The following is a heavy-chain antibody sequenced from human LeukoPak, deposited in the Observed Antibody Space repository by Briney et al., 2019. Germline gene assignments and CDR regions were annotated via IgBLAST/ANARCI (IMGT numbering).Heavy chain of an antibody. CDR3: ARATMIVGQNWYFDL. J-gene: IGHJ2*01. Sequence: SETLSLTCTVSGGSIRSSYYYWGWIRQPPGKGLEWIGYIYYSGSTNYNPSLKSRVTISVDTSKNQFSLKLSSVTAADTAVYYCARATMIVGQNWYFDLWGRGTLVTVSS. CDR1: GGSIRSSYYY. CDR2: IYYSGST. V-gene: IGHV4-61*05. D-gene: IGHD3-22*01.